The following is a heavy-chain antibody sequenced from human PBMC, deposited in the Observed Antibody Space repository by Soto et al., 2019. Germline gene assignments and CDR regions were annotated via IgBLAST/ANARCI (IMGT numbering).Heavy chain of an antibody. CDR2: VIPNFETT. J-gene: IGHJ6*02. CDR1: GGTFNSFA. CDR3: ARDQGLYVHTGMVIDYYGMDV. V-gene: IGHV1-69*01. Sequence: QVQLVQSGAEVKKPGSSVKVSCNTSGGTFNSFAISWVRQAPGQGLEWMGGVIPNFETTYYAQKFQGRLKIAGAESTATAYMELSSLRSEDTAVYYCARDQGLYVHTGMVIDYYGMDVWGQGTTVTVSS. D-gene: IGHD5-18*01.